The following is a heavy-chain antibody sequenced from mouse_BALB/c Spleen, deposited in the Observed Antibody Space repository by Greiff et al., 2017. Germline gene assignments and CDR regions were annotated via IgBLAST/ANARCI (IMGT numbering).Heavy chain of an antibody. V-gene: IGHV5-17*02. CDR2: ISSGSSTI. J-gene: IGHJ4*01. Sequence: DVKLVESGGGLVQPGGSRKLSCAASGFTFSSFGMHWVRQAPEKGLEWVAYISSGSSTIYYADTVKGRFTISRDNPKNTLFLQMTSLRSEDTAMYYCARSPRYPYYAMDYGGQGTSVTVAS. CDR3: ARSPRYPYYAMDY. CDR1: GFTFSSFG.